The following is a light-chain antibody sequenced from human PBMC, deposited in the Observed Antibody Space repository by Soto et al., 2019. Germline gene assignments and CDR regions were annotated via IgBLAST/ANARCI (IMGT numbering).Light chain of an antibody. CDR3: QQYHKWPPIT. Sequence: IVLTQSPATLSASPGERATLSCRASQSVRSNLAWYQQKPGQAPRLLIYGASTRATGVTARFRGGGSGTEFTLTISSLQSEDSAVYYCQQYHKWPPITFGQGTRLEIK. CDR2: GAS. CDR1: QSVRSN. J-gene: IGKJ5*01. V-gene: IGKV3-15*01.